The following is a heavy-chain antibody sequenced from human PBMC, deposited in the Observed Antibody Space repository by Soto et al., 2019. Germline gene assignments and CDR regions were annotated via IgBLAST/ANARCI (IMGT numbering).Heavy chain of an antibody. CDR3: ARGFRRHRGGYYYYYGMDV. CDR1: GGSFSDYY. Sequence: SETLSLTCAVFGGSFSDYYWSWIRKHPGKGLEWIGEINHSGSTNYNPSLKSRVTISVDTSKNQFSLKLSSVTAADTAVYYCARGFRRHRGGYYYYYGMDVWGQGTTVTVSS. J-gene: IGHJ6*02. CDR2: INHSGST. V-gene: IGHV4-34*01. D-gene: IGHD2-21*01.